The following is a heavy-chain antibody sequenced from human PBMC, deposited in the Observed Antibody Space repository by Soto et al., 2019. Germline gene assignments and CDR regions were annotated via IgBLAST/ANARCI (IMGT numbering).Heavy chain of an antibody. J-gene: IGHJ5*02. CDR3: ARAYCSSTSCPKYNWFDP. Sequence: QVQLVQSGAEVKKPGSSVKVSCKASGGTFSSYTISWVRQAPGQGLEWMGRIIPILGIANYAQKFQGRVTITADKSTSTAYMELSSLRSEDTAVYYCARAYCSSTSCPKYNWFDPWGQGTLVTVSS. CDR2: IIPILGIA. D-gene: IGHD2-2*01. CDR1: GGTFSSYT. V-gene: IGHV1-69*02.